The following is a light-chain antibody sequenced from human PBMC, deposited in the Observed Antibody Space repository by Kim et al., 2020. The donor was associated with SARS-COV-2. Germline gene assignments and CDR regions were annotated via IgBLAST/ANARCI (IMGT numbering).Light chain of an antibody. CDR2: GAS. J-gene: IGKJ1*01. CDR1: RSVRNGY. Sequence: PGDSATLPCMASRSVRNGYLAWYQQKPGQAPRLLMYGASSRATGVPDRFSGSGSETDFTLTISRLEPDDFAVYYCQQYHRSPWTFGQGTKVDIK. V-gene: IGKV3-20*01. CDR3: QQYHRSPWT.